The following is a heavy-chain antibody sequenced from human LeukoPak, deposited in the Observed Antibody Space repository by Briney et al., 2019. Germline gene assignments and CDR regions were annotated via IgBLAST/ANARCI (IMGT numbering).Heavy chain of an antibody. CDR3: ARGVDILTGYPAP. CDR2: ISSSSSTI. Sequence: PWGSLRLSCAASGFTFSNYGMNWVRQAPGKGLEWVSYISSSSSTIYYADSVRGRFTISRDNAKNSLYLQMNSLRAEDTAVYYCARGVDILTGYPAPWGQGTLVTVSS. D-gene: IGHD3-9*01. J-gene: IGHJ5*02. V-gene: IGHV3-48*01. CDR1: GFTFSNYG.